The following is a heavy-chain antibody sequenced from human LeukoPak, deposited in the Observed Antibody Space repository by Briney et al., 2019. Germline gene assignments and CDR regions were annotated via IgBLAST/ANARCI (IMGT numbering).Heavy chain of an antibody. CDR2: FDPEDGET. D-gene: IGHD3-10*01. V-gene: IGHV1-24*01. CDR1: GYTLTELS. Sequence: ASVKVSCKVPGYTLTELSMHWVRQAPGKGLEWMGGFDPEDGETIYAQKFQGRVTMTEDTSTDTAYMELSSLRSEDTAVYYCATEIVRITMVRGVSAPSRWFDPWGQGTLVTVSS. J-gene: IGHJ5*02. CDR3: ATEIVRITMVRGVSAPSRWFDP.